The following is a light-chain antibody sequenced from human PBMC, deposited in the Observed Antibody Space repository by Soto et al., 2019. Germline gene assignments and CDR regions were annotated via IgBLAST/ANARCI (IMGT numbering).Light chain of an antibody. CDR3: QQYYHWPRT. CDR1: QSVSSN. J-gene: IGKJ1*01. CDR2: AAS. Sequence: EIVMTQSPDTLSVSPGERASLSCRASQSVSSNLAWYQQIPGQAPRLLIYAASARATGVPARFSGSGSGTDFNLTITSLQSEDFAVYYCQQYYHWPRTFGQGTKVDI. V-gene: IGKV3-15*01.